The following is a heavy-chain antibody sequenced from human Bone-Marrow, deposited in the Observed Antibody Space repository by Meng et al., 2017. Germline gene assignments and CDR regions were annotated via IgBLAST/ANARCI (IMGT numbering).Heavy chain of an antibody. J-gene: IGHJ4*02. CDR1: GFTVSSNH. Sequence: GESLKIACAASGFTVSSNHMSWVRQAPGKGLEWVSVIYSGGSTYYADSVKGRFTISRDNSKNTLYLQMNSLRAEDTAVYYCARDGRYYYDSSGYYLNWGQGTLVTVSS. CDR3: ARDGRYYYDSSGYYLN. D-gene: IGHD3-22*01. V-gene: IGHV3-66*02. CDR2: IYSGGST.